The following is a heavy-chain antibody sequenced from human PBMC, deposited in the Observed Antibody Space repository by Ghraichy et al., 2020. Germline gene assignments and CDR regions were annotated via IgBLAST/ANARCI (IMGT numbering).Heavy chain of an antibody. Sequence: ASVKASCKASGYTFTGYYMHWVRQAPGQGLEWMGRINPNSGGTNYAQKFQGRVTMTRDTSISTAYMELSRLRSDDTAVYYCARNLLTTPFDYWGQGTLVTVSS. V-gene: IGHV1-2*06. J-gene: IGHJ4*02. CDR2: INPNSGGT. D-gene: IGHD4/OR15-4a*01. CDR1: GYTFTGYY. CDR3: ARNLLTTPFDY.